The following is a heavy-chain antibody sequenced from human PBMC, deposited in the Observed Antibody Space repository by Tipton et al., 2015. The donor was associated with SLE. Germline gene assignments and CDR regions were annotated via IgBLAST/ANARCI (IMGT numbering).Heavy chain of an antibody. CDR1: GYFFAGYY. Sequence: QLVQSGAEVKKPGASVKVSCKASGYFFAGYYIHWVRQAPGQGLEWMGWINPNSGDTNYAQKFQGRVTMTRDTSISTAYMELGRLRSDDAAVYYCARDRSGYSSGWASDFWGQGTLVTVSS. CDR3: ARDRSGYSSGWASDF. CDR2: INPNSGDT. D-gene: IGHD6-19*01. J-gene: IGHJ4*02. V-gene: IGHV1-2*02.